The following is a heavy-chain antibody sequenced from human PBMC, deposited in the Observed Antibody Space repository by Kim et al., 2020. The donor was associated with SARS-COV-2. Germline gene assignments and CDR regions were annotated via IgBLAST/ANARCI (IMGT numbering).Heavy chain of an antibody. J-gene: IGHJ5*02. CDR1: GYTFTSYA. Sequence: ASVKVSCKASGYTFTSYAMNWVRQAPGQGLEWVGWINTNTGNPTYAQGFTGRFVFSLDTSVSTAYLQISSLKAEDTAVYYCARGDYDFWSGYYIPNWFDPWGQGTLVTVSS. CDR2: INTNTGNP. D-gene: IGHD3-3*01. V-gene: IGHV7-4-1*02. CDR3: ARGDYDFWSGYYIPNWFDP.